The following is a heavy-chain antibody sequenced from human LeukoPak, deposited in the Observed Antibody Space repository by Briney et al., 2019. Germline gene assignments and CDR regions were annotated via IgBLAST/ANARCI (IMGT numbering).Heavy chain of an antibody. CDR2: IYYSGST. V-gene: IGHV4-39*01. Sequence: PSETLSLTCTVSGGSISSGSYYWGWIRQPPGKGLEWIGSIYYSGSTYYNPSLKSRVTISVDTSKNQFSLKLSSVTAADTAVYYCARHIWFGELLYNFYYYVMDVWGQGTTVTVSS. J-gene: IGHJ6*02. CDR1: GGSISSGSYY. D-gene: IGHD3-10*01. CDR3: ARHIWFGELLYNFYYYVMDV.